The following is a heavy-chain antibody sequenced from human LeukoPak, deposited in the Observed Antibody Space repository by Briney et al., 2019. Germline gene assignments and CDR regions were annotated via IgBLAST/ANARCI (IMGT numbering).Heavy chain of an antibody. D-gene: IGHD1-14*01. Sequence: GASVKVSCKASGYTFTRYGISWVRQAPGQGLEWMGWIHVDNGDTDNAQKFQGRVTITTDTSSTTIYMDLRSLRSDDTAVYYCAGVNLYYNYMDVWGKGTTVTVSS. CDR2: IHVDNGDT. CDR1: GYTFTRYG. J-gene: IGHJ6*03. V-gene: IGHV1-18*01. CDR3: AGVNLYYNYMDV.